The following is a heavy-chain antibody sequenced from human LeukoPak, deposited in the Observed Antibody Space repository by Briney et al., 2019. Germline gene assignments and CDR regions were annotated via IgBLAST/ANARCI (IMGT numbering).Heavy chain of an antibody. Sequence: SVKVSCKASGCTFSSYAISWVRQAPGQGLEWMGGIIPIFGTADYAQKFQGRVTITTDESTSTAYMELTSLRSEDTAVYYCAMGRGSPKYYFDYWGQGTLVTVSS. J-gene: IGHJ4*02. CDR3: AMGRGSPKYYFDY. V-gene: IGHV1-69*05. CDR1: GCTFSSYA. D-gene: IGHD1-26*01. CDR2: IIPIFGTA.